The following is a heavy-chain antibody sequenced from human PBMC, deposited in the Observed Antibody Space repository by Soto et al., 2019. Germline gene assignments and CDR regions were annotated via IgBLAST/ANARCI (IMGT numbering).Heavy chain of an antibody. J-gene: IGHJ4*02. CDR3: AKDPSPRLYGDYDYDYFDY. CDR2: ISGSGGST. CDR1: GFTFSSYA. V-gene: IGHV3-23*01. Sequence: GGSLRLSCAASGFTFSSYAMSWVRQAPGKGLEWVSAISGSGGSTYYADSVKGRFTISRDNSKNTLYLQMNSLRAEDTAVYYCAKDPSPRLYGDYDYDYFDYWGQGTLVTVSS. D-gene: IGHD4-17*01.